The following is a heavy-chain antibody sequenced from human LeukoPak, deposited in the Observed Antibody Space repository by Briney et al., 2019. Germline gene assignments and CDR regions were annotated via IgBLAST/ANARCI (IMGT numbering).Heavy chain of an antibody. D-gene: IGHD5-24*01. CDR1: GYTFTGYY. CDR2: ISAYNGDT. V-gene: IGHV1-18*04. CDR3: GRVDMATTKDY. Sequence: ASVKVSCKASGYTFTGYYLYWVRQAPGQGLEWMGWISAYNGDTKYGQNFQGRVTMTTDTSTTTAYMDLRSLSSDDTAVYYCGRVDMATTKDYWGQGTLVTVSS. J-gene: IGHJ4*02.